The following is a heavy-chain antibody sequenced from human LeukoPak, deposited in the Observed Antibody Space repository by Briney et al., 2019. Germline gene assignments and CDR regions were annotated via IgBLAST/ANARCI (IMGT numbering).Heavy chain of an antibody. CDR1: GYTFTGYY. CDR3: ARGERGYSYGLFDY. CDR2: INPNSGGT. J-gene: IGHJ4*02. V-gene: IGHV1-2*02. D-gene: IGHD5-18*01. Sequence: ASVKVSCKASGYTFTGYYMHWVRQAPGQGLEWMGWINPNSGGTNYAQKFQGRVTMTRDTSISTAYMELSRLRSDDTAVYYCARGERGYSYGLFDYWDQGTLVTVSS.